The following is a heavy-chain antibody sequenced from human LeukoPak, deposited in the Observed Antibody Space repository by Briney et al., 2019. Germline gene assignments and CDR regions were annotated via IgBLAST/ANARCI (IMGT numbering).Heavy chain of an antibody. V-gene: IGHV4-59*08. CDR2: IYYSGST. CDR1: GGSISSYY. J-gene: IGHJ4*02. Sequence: PSETLSLTCTVSGGSISSYYWSWIRHPPEKGLEWIGYIYYSGSTNYNPSLKSRVTISVDTSKNQFSLKLSSVTAADTAVYYCARLRTALDGFSFDYWGQGTLVTVSS. CDR3: ARLRTALDGFSFDY. D-gene: IGHD2-21*02.